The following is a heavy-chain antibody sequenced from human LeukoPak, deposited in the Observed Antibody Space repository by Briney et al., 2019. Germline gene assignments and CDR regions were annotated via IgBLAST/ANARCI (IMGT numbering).Heavy chain of an antibody. CDR1: GYTFTSYG. CDR2: INAYNSNT. J-gene: IGHJ6*03. CDR3: ARTIFGVFYYMDV. Sequence: ASVKVSCKASGYTFTSYGISLVRQAPGQGLEWMGWINAYNSNTDYAQKLQGRVTMTTDTSTSTAYMELRSLRSDDTAVYYCARTIFGVFYYMDVWGKGTTVTVSS. V-gene: IGHV1-18*01. D-gene: IGHD3-3*01.